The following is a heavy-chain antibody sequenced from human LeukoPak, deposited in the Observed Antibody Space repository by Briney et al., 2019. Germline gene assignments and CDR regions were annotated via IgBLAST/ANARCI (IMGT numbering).Heavy chain of an antibody. D-gene: IGHD3-22*01. CDR1: GYTFTGCY. Sequence: ASVKVSCKASGYTFTGCYMHWVRQAPGQGLEWMGWINPNSGGTNYAQKFQGRVTMTRDTSISTAYMELSRLRSDDTAVYYCARDRSYYYDSSGYYYGLYYFDYWGQGTLVTVSS. CDR3: ARDRSYYYDSSGYYYGLYYFDY. J-gene: IGHJ4*01. CDR2: INPNSGGT. V-gene: IGHV1-2*02.